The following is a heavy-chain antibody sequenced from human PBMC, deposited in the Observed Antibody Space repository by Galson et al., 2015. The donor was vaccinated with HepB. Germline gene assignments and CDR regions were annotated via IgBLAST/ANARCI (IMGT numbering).Heavy chain of an antibody. J-gene: IGHJ4*02. CDR2: ISYDGSNK. Sequence: SLRLSCAASGFTFSSYGMHWVRQAPGKGLEWVAVISYDGSNKYYADSVKGRFTISRDNSKNTLYLQMNSLRAEDTAVYYCAKDPGMVRGVGFDYWGQGTLVTVSS. CDR1: GFTFSSYG. D-gene: IGHD3-10*01. V-gene: IGHV3-30*18. CDR3: AKDPGMVRGVGFDY.